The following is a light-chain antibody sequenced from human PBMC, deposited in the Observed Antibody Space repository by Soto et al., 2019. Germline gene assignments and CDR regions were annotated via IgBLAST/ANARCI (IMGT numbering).Light chain of an antibody. J-gene: IGLJ1*01. Sequence: QSALTQPPSASGSPGQSVTISCTGTSSDVGGYNYVSWYQQLPGTAPKLLIYDDDKRPSGIPDRFSGSKSGTSATLGITGFQTGDEADYYCGSWDSSLSAYVFGTGTQLTVL. V-gene: IGLV1-51*01. CDR3: GSWDSSLSAYV. CDR2: DDD. CDR1: SSDVGGYNY.